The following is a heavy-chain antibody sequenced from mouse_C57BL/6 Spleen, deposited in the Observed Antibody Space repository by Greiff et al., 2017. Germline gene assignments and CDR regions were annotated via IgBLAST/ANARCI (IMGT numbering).Heavy chain of an antibody. CDR1: GYTFTSYW. D-gene: IGHD1-1*01. CDR2: IDPSDSYT. J-gene: IGHJ1*03. V-gene: IGHV1-59*01. CDR3: ARRRGTTVAGYFDV. Sequence: QVQLKQPGAELVRPGTSVKLSCKASGYTFTSYWMHWVKQRPGQGLEWIGVIDPSDSYTNYNQKFKGKATLTVDTSSSTAYMQLSSLTSEDSAVYYCARRRGTTVAGYFDVWGTGTTVTVSS.